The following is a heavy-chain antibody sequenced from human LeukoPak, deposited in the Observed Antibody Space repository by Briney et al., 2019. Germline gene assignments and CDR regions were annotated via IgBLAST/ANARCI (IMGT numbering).Heavy chain of an antibody. D-gene: IGHD6-6*01. Sequence: ASVKLSCKASGYTFSSYGISWVRPAPGPGLEWMGWSSGYNGNTNYAQKLQGRVTMTTDTSTSKAYMKLRSLRSDDTAVYYCARAPLYGSCEYWGQGTLVTVSS. CDR1: GYTFSSYG. J-gene: IGHJ4*02. CDR2: SSGYNGNT. V-gene: IGHV1-18*01. CDR3: ARAPLYGSCEY.